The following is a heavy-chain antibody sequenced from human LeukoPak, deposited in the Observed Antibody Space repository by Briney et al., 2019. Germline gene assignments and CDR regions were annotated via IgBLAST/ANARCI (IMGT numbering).Heavy chain of an antibody. CDR2: ISSSSSTI. Sequence: GGSLRLSCAASGFTFSSYSMNWVRQAPGKGLEWVSYISSSSSTIYYADSVKGRFTISRDNSRSTLFLQMNSLRGEDTAIYYCATYRQVMLPFEAWGQGTLVTVSS. CDR3: ATYRQVMLPFEA. J-gene: IGHJ5*02. CDR1: GFTFSSYS. D-gene: IGHD5-18*01. V-gene: IGHV3-48*01.